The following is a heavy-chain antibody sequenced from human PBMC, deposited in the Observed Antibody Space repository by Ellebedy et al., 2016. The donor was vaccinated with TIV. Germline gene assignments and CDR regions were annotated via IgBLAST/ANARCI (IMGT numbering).Heavy chain of an antibody. CDR2: IPGSSSPI. J-gene: IGHJ4*02. V-gene: IGHV3-48*02. CDR1: GFSFNSRW. CDR3: ATSNGHLDH. D-gene: IGHD2-8*01. Sequence: GGSLRLXXAASGFSFNSRWMNWVRQAPGKGLEWVSYIPGSSSPIYYADSVKGRFTVSRDNAKNSLFLQMNSLRDEDTAVYYCATSNGHLDHWGQGTLVTVSS.